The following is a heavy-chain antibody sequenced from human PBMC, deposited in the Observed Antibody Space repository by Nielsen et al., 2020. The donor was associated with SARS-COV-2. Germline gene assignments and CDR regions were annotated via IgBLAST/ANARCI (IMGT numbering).Heavy chain of an antibody. V-gene: IGHV5-10-1*01. CDR1: GYSFTSYW. D-gene: IGHD3-22*01. J-gene: IGHJ3*02. CDR3: ARRRGGYYDSSGYYYADAFDI. CDR2: IDLSDSYT. Sequence: GESLKISCKGSGYSFTSYWISWVRQMPGKGLEWMGRIDLSDSYTNYSPSFQGHVTISADKSISTAYLQWSSLKASDTAMYYCARRRGGYYDSSGYYYADAFDIWGQGTMVTVSS.